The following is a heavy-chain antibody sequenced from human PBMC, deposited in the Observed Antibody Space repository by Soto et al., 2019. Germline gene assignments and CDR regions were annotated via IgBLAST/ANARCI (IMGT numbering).Heavy chain of an antibody. CDR2: IKSKTDGGTT. Sequence: GGSLRLSCAASGFTFSNAWMNWVRQAPGKGLEWVGRIKSKTDGGTTDYAAPVKGRFTISRDDSKNTLYLQMNSLKTEYTAVYYCTTDNHGSGGPFDYWGQGTLVTVSS. V-gene: IGHV3-15*07. CDR1: GFTFSNAW. CDR3: TTDNHGSGGPFDY. J-gene: IGHJ4*02. D-gene: IGHD3-10*01.